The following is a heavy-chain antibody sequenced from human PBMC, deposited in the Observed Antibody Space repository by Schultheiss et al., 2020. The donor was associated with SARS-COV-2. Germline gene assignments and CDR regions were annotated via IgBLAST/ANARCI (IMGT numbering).Heavy chain of an antibody. J-gene: IGHJ3*02. D-gene: IGHD5-18*01. V-gene: IGHV4-30-2*01. Sequence: SETLSLTCAVSGGSISSGGYSWSWIRQPPGKGREWIGYIYHSGSTYYNPSLKSRVTISVDRSKNQFSLKLSSVTAADTAVYYCARDARYSYGGDAFDIWGQGTMVTVSS. CDR2: IYHSGST. CDR3: ARDARYSYGGDAFDI. CDR1: GGSISSGGYS.